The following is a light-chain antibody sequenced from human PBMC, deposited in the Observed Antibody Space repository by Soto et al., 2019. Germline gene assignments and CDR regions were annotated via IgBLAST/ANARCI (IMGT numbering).Light chain of an antibody. V-gene: IGKV3-15*01. Sequence: ILLTQSPATLSVSPGERATLSCRASQSVSSNFAWYQQKPGQAPRLLIYGASTRATGIPAWLSGSGSGTEFTLTISSLQSEDSAVYYCQQYNTWITFGQGTKVDIK. CDR2: GAS. CDR1: QSVSSN. J-gene: IGKJ1*01. CDR3: QQYNTWIT.